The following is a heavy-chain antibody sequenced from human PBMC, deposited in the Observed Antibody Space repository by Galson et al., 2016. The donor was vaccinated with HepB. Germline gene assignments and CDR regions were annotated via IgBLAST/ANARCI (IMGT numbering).Heavy chain of an antibody. CDR2: VNTNGNI. D-gene: IGHD6-13*01. Sequence: SETLSLTCTVSGDSISGYYWSWIRQPAGKGLEWIGRVNTNGNINYNPSLKSRVAMSLDTAKNQVSLQVTSVSAADTAVYYCSRGAAANTRFDYWGRGTLVAVS. V-gene: IGHV4-4*07. J-gene: IGHJ4*02. CDR1: GDSISGYY. CDR3: SRGAAANTRFDY.